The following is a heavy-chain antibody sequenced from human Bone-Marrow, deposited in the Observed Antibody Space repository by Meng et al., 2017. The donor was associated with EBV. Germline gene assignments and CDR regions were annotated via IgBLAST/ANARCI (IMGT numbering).Heavy chain of an antibody. CDR3: AKSQTVDVVDY. J-gene: IGHJ4*02. CDR2: INISSSTT. V-gene: IGHV1-3*04. D-gene: IGHD2-2*03. Sequence: LLEQCGAGVRKAGASVMLSRNASGYTFIIYDMRWARHGPGQRIEWMGWINISSSTTRYSQEFQGRVSITRNTSASEAYMALSSLRTKVTAVYYCAKSQTVDVVDYWGQGTLVTVSS. CDR1: GYTFIIYD.